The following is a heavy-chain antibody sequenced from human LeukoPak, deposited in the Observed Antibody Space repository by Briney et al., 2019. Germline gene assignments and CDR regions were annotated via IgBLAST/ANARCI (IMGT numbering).Heavy chain of an antibody. J-gene: IGHJ4*02. D-gene: IGHD6-19*01. CDR1: GVTVSSNY. Sequence: GGSLRLSCAASGVTVSSNYISWVRQAPGKGLEWVSVIYSDGRTYYTDSVKGRFTISRDNSKNTLYLQMNSLRAEDTAVYYCARDPLIAVSGTGGYWGQGTLVTVSS. CDR3: ARDPLIAVSGTGGY. V-gene: IGHV3-53*01. CDR2: IYSDGRT.